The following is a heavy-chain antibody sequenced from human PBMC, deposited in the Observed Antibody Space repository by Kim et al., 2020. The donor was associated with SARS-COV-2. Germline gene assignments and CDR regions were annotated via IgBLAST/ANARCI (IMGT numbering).Heavy chain of an antibody. V-gene: IGHV3-15*01. CDR2: ITSKTDGGTA. CDR3: TTDRHITMVRGVLIRGDY. CDR1: GFTFSTAW. Sequence: GGSLRLSCAASGFTFSTAWMNWVRQAPGKGLEWVARITSKTDGGTADYAAPVKGRFTISRDDSKNTLYLQMNSLKIEDTAVYYCTTDRHITMVRGVLIRGDYWDQGTRVTVSS. D-gene: IGHD3-10*01. J-gene: IGHJ4*02.